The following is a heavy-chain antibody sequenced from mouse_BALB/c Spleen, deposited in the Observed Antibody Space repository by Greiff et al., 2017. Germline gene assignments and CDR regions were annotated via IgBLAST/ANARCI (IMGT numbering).Heavy chain of an antibody. D-gene: IGHD1-1*01. CDR3: ARWGITTVVATSFDY. CDR2: INPSTGYT. CDR1: GYTFTSYW. Sequence: QVQLKQSGAELAKPGASVKMSCKASGYTFTSYWMHWVKQRPGQGLEWIGYINPSTGYTEYNQKFKDKATLTADKSSSTAYMQLSSLTSEDSAVYYCARWGITTVVATSFDYWGQGTTLTVSS. J-gene: IGHJ2*01. V-gene: IGHV1-7*01.